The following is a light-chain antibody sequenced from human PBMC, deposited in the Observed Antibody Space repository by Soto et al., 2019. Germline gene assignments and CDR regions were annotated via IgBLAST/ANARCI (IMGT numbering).Light chain of an antibody. V-gene: IGKV3-20*01. CDR2: GAS. CDR3: QHYGTSPIT. Sequence: EIVLTQSPGTLSLSPGERATLSCRASQSVSSSSLAWYQQRPGQAPRLLIFGASSRATGIPDRFSGSGSATDFTLTISRLEPEDFALYYCQHYGTSPITFGQGTRLEIK. J-gene: IGKJ5*01. CDR1: QSVSSSS.